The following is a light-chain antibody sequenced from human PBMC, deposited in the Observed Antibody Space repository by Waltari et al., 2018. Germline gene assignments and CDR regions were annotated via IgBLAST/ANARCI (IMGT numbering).Light chain of an antibody. CDR3: QTWDSSSYV. CDR2: EDT. V-gene: IGLV3-1*01. Sequence: SYELTQPPSVSVSPGQAVSITCSGKKLGDKYVNWYQQKAGQSPVLVIYEDTKLPSGIPGRLSASNSGNTATLTISETQAMDEADYYCQTWDSSSYVFGTGTTVTVL. J-gene: IGLJ1*01. CDR1: KLGDKY.